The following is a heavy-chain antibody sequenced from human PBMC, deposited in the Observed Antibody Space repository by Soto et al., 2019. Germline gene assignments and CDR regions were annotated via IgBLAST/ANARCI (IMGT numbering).Heavy chain of an antibody. V-gene: IGHV1-2*02. Sequence: GASVKVSCKASGYTFIGYYMHWVRQAPGQGLEWMGWINPNTGVTIYELKFQGRVTMTGDTSSSTAYLELSRLRSDDTAVYYCARDSHYDILTGYSRNAFDIWGRGTMVTVS. CDR3: ARDSHYDILTGYSRNAFDI. D-gene: IGHD3-9*01. CDR1: GYTFIGYY. CDR2: INPNTGVT. J-gene: IGHJ3*02.